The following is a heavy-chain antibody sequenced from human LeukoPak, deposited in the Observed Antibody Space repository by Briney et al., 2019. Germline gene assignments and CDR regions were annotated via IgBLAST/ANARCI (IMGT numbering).Heavy chain of an antibody. CDR2: INTNTGNP. CDR3: ARGDYETHGYQTR. Sequence: ASVKVSCKASGYIFTSYVLHWVRQAPGQGLEWMGWINTNTGNPTYAQGFTGRFVFSLDTSVSTAYLQISSLKADYTAMYYCARGDYETHGYQTRWGQGTLVTVSS. J-gene: IGHJ4*02. D-gene: IGHD3-22*01. CDR1: GYIFTSYV. V-gene: IGHV7-4-1*02.